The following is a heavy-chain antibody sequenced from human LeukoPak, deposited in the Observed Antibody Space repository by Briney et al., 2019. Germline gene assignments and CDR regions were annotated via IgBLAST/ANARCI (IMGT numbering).Heavy chain of an antibody. CDR2: IYHSGST. D-gene: IGHD2-2*01. CDR1: GYSIGSDYY. Sequence: SETLSLTCAVSGYSIGSDYYWGWIRQPPGKGLEWIGNIYHSGSTYYNPSLKSRVIISVDTSKNQFSLKLSSVTAADTAVYYCARDSRVYCSSPSCSIDYWGQGTLVTVSS. J-gene: IGHJ4*02. V-gene: IGHV4-38-2*02. CDR3: ARDSRVYCSSPSCSIDY.